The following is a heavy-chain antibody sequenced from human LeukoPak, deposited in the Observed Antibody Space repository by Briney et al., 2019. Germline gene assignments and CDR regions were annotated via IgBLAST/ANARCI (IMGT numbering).Heavy chain of an antibody. J-gene: IGHJ4*02. V-gene: IGHV3-30-3*01. CDR2: ISYDGSNE. CDR3: ARVYLGITGNDY. CDR1: GFTFSSYA. D-gene: IGHD1-20*01. Sequence: GGSLRLSCAASGFTFSSYAMHWVRQAPGKGLEWVAVISYDGSNEYYADSVKGRFTISRDNSKNTLYLQMNSLRAEDTAVYYCARVYLGITGNDYWGQGTLVTVSS.